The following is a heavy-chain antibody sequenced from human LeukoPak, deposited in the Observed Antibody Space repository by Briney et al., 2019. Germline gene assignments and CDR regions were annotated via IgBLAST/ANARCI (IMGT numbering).Heavy chain of an antibody. D-gene: IGHD2-15*01. J-gene: IGHJ4*02. CDR2: IWYDGSNK. CDR1: GFTFSSYG. CDR3: ARDRDCSGGSCYGILDY. V-gene: IGHV3-33*08. Sequence: GGSLRLSCAASGFTFSSYGMHWVRQAPGKGLEWVAVIWYDGSNKYYADSVKGRFTISRDNSKNMLYLQMNSLRAEDTAVYYCARDRDCSGGSCYGILDYWGQGTLVTVSS.